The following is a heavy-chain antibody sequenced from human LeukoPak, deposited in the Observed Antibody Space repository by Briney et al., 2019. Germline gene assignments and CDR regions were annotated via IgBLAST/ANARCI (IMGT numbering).Heavy chain of an antibody. CDR3: ARETRTTYYYYGMDV. CDR2: ISSSGSTI. J-gene: IGHJ6*02. Sequence: PGGSLRLSCAASGFTFSSYEMNWVRQAPGKGLEWVSYISSSGSTIYYADSVKGRFTISRDNAKNSLYLQMNSLRAEDTAVYYCARETRTTYYYYGMDVWGQGTTVTVS. D-gene: IGHD4-11*01. CDR1: GFTFSSYE. V-gene: IGHV3-48*03.